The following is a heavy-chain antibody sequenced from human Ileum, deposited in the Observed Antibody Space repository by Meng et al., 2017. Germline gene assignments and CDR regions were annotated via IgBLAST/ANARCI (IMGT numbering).Heavy chain of an antibody. D-gene: IGHD2-2*01. J-gene: IGHJ4*02. CDR3: ARDVVVPAALTVRIDY. V-gene: IGHV1-3*01. CDR1: GYTFTSYA. Sequence: QVQLVQAVAEVKKPGASVKVSCKASGYTFTSYAIHWVRQAPGQRLEWMGWINGGNGKTKYSQKFQGRVTITRDTSASTAYMELSSLRSEDTAVYYCARDVVVPAALTVRIDYWGQGTLVTVSS. CDR2: INGGNGKT.